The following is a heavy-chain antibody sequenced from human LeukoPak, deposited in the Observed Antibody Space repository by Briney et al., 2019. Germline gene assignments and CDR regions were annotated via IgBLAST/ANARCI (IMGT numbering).Heavy chain of an antibody. CDR1: GYTLTSYD. J-gene: IGHJ6*03. CDR3: AAASPRYYYYYSMDV. D-gene: IGHD2-15*01. CDR2: MNPNRGNT. Sequence: ASVKVSCKPSGYTLTSYDINWVRHATGEGLEWVGWMNPNRGNTGYAQKRQSRNNMTRNTTNSTAYKELSSLRSEDTAVYYCAAASPRYYYYYSMDVWGKGTTVTVSS. V-gene: IGHV1-8*01.